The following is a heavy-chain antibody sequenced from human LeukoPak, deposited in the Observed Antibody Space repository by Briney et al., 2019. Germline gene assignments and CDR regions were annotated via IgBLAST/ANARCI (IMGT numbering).Heavy chain of an antibody. CDR1: GSTFSSYG. CDR3: AQGYYADETDP. D-gene: IGHD4-17*01. V-gene: IGHV3-30*18. J-gene: IGHJ5*02. Sequence: GGSLRLSCAASGSTFSSYGMNWVRQAPGKGLEWVAVITYDGSNKYYADSVKGRFTISRDNTKNTLYLQINSLTVADTAVYACAQGYYADETDPWGQGTLVTVSS. CDR2: ITYDGSNK.